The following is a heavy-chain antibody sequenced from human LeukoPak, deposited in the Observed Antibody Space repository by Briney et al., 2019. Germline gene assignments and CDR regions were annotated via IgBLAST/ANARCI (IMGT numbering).Heavy chain of an antibody. CDR3: ARGGQWLVRSAFDI. V-gene: IGHV3-7*03. D-gene: IGHD6-19*01. J-gene: IGHJ3*02. CDR2: IKQDGSEK. Sequence: GGSLRLSCAASGFTFSSYAMHWVRQAPGKGLEWVANIKQDGSEKYYVDSVKGRFTISRDNAKNSLYLQMNSLRAEDTAVYYCARGGQWLVRSAFDIWGQGTMVTVSS. CDR1: GFTFSSYA.